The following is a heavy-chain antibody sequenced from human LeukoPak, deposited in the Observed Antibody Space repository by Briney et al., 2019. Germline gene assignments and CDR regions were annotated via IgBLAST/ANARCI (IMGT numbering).Heavy chain of an antibody. CDR1: GFTFSSYA. CDR2: ISGSGGST. J-gene: IGHJ4*02. Sequence: GGSLRLSCAASGFTFSSYAMTWVRQAPGRGLEWVSAISGSGGSTYYADFVKGRFTISRDQSKNTLFLQMNSLRAEDTAVYYCAKDRTYYYDSGGYYSDYWGQGTLVTVSS. CDR3: AKDRTYYYDSGGYYSDY. V-gene: IGHV3-23*01. D-gene: IGHD3-22*01.